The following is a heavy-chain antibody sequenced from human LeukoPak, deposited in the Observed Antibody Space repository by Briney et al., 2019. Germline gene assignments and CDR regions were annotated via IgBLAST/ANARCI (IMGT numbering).Heavy chain of an antibody. J-gene: IGHJ5*02. CDR3: ARGRVRQQLVQNWFDP. V-gene: IGHV1-2*02. CDR1: GYTFTAYY. Sequence: ASVKVSCKASGYTFTAYYMHWVRQAPGQGLEWMGWINPNSGGTNYAQKFQGRVTMTRDTSISTAYMELSRLRSDDTAVYYCARGRVRQQLVQNWFDPWGQGTLVTVSS. CDR2: INPNSGGT. D-gene: IGHD6-13*01.